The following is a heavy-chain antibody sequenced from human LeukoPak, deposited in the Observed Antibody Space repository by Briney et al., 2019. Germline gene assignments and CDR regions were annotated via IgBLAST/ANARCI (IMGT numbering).Heavy chain of an antibody. CDR3: ARAGYYYGSGSYYNTPHFDY. V-gene: IGHV4-59*01. J-gene: IGHJ4*02. D-gene: IGHD3-10*01. Sequence: SETLSLTCTVSGGSTSSYYWSWIRQPPGKGLEYVGYIYYSGSTYYNPSLKSRVTISVDTSKNQFSLKLSSVTAADTAVYYCARAGYYYGSGSYYNTPHFDYWGQGTLVTVSS. CDR1: GGSTSSYY. CDR2: IYYSGST.